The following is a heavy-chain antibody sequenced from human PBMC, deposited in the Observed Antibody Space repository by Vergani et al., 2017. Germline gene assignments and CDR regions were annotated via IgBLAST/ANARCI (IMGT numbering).Heavy chain of an antibody. CDR3: TKGSRGYTGYFFDY. D-gene: IGHD5-12*01. J-gene: IGHJ4*02. CDR2: IRQDGGEK. Sequence: VQILQSGGGVVQPGGSLRLSCAASGFTFSGFWMSWVRQAPGKGLEWVANIRQDGGEKNYVDSVKGRFIISRDNSKNTLHLQMNSLRADDTAVYYCTKGSRGYTGYFFDYWGQGTLATVSS. CDR1: GFTFSGFW. V-gene: IGHV3-7*03.